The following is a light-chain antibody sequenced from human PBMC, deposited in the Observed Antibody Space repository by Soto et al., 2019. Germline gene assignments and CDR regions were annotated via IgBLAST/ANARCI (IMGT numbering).Light chain of an antibody. CDR2: GAS. J-gene: IGKJ1*01. V-gene: IGKV3-20*01. CDR1: QSVSNNY. CDR3: QQDGSSGT. Sequence: DIVLTQSPGTLSLSPGERATLSCRASQSVSNNYLAWYQQKPGQAPRLLIYGASNRATGIPDRFSGSGSGTDFTLTISRLEPEDFAVYYCQQDGSSGTFGQGTKVDIK.